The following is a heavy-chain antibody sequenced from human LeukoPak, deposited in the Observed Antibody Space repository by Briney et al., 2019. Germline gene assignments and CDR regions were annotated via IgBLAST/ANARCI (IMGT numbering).Heavy chain of an antibody. CDR1: GYSISSGYY. Sequence: SETLSLTCTVSGYSISSGYYWGWIRQPPGRGLEWIGSIYHSGSTYYNPSLKSRVTISVDTSKNQFSLKLSSVTAADTAVYYCAREGSLVRGVLIDYWGQGTLVTVSS. CDR3: AREGSLVRGVLIDY. D-gene: IGHD3-10*01. CDR2: IYHSGST. V-gene: IGHV4-38-2*02. J-gene: IGHJ4*02.